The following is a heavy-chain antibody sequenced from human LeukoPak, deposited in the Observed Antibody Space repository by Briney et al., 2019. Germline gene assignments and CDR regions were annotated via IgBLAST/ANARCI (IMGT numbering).Heavy chain of an antibody. D-gene: IGHD6-13*01. CDR3: ARRDRNSSSFFYY. CDR2: IIPIFGTA. CDR1: GGTFISYA. Sequence: SVKVSCKASGGTFISYAISWVRQAPGQGVEWMGRIIPIFGTANYAQKFQGRVTITTDESTSTAYMELSSLRSEDTAVYYCARRDRNSSSFFYYWGQGTLVTVSS. J-gene: IGHJ4*02. V-gene: IGHV1-69*05.